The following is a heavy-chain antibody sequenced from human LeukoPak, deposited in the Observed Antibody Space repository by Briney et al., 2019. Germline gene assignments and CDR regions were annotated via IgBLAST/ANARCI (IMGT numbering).Heavy chain of an antibody. Sequence: PSQTLSLTCTVSGGSISSGGYYWSWIRQHPGKGLEWIGYIYYSGSTYYNPSLKSRVTISVDTSKNQFSLKLSPVTAADTAVYYCARCPSAGEFDYWGQGTLVTVSS. CDR1: GGSISSGGYY. D-gene: IGHD7-27*01. CDR3: ARCPSAGEFDY. CDR2: IYYSGST. V-gene: IGHV4-31*03. J-gene: IGHJ4*02.